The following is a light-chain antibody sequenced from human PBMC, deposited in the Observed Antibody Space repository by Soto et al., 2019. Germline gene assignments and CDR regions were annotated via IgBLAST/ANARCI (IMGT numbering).Light chain of an antibody. V-gene: IGLV1-44*01. CDR1: GTNIGINT. J-gene: IGLJ3*02. Sequence: QAVVTQPPSASGTPGQRVTISCSGSGTNIGINTVNWYQQLPGTAPKLLIYNNNQRSSGVSDRFSGSKSGASASLAISGLHSEDEGHYFCAAWDDSRNGPQFGGGTKLTV. CDR3: AAWDDSRNGPQ. CDR2: NNN.